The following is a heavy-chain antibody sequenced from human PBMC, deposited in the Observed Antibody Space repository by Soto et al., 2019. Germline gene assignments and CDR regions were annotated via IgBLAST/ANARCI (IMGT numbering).Heavy chain of an antibody. CDR1: GFTFGDYA. Sequence: PGGSLRLSCTASGFTFGDYAMSWFRQAPGKGLEWVGFIRSKAYGGTTEYAASVKGRFTISRDDSKSIAYLQMNSLKTEDTAVYYCTRDRATYDYIWGSYRHRGARHDYWGQGTLVTVSS. V-gene: IGHV3-49*03. D-gene: IGHD3-16*02. CDR3: TRDRATYDYIWGSYRHRGARHDY. J-gene: IGHJ4*02. CDR2: IRSKAYGGTT.